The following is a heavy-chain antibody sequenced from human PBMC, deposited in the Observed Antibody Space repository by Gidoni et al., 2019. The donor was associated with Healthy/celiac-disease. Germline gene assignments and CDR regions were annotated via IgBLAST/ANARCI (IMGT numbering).Heavy chain of an antibody. CDR3: ARVGSSPWYYGMDV. V-gene: IGHV4-59*01. J-gene: IGHJ6*02. CDR2: IYYSGGT. D-gene: IGHD6-6*01. CDR1: GGSISSYY. Sequence: QVQLQESGPGLAKPSETLSLTCTVPGGSISSYYWSWIRQPPGKGLEWIGYIYYSGGTNYNPSLQSRVTISVDTSKNQFSLKLSSVTAADTAVYYCARVGSSPWYYGMDVWGQGTTVTVSS.